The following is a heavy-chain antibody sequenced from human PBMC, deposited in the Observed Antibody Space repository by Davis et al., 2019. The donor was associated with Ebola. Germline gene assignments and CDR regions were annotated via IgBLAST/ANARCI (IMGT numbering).Heavy chain of an antibody. V-gene: IGHV4-34*01. CDR1: GGSFSGYY. CDR2: INHSGST. J-gene: IGHJ4*02. CDR3: RNYSNSPRSPVDY. Sequence: PSETLSLTCAVYGGSFSGYYWSWIRQPPGKGLEWIGEINHSGSTHYNPSLQSRVTISVDTSKNQFSLKLSSVTAADTAVYYCRNYSNSPRSPVDYWGQGTLVTVSS. D-gene: IGHD4-11*01.